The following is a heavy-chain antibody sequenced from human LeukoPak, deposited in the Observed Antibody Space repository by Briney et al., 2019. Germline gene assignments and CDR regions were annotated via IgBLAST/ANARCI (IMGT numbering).Heavy chain of an antibody. J-gene: IGHJ4*02. CDR2: ISSSSSYI. CDR3: ARDGLTIFGVVTL. V-gene: IGHV3-21*01. D-gene: IGHD3-3*01. CDR1: GFTFSTYS. Sequence: PGGSLRLSCAASGFTFSTYSMNWVRQAPGKGLEWVSSISSSSSYIYYADSVKGRFTISRDNAKNSLFLQMNSLRAGDTAVYYCARDGLTIFGVVTLWGQGTLVTVSS.